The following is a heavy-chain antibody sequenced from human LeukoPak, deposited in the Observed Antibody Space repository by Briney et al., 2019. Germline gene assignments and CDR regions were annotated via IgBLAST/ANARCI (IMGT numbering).Heavy chain of an antibody. J-gene: IGHJ4*02. CDR2: IFYTGST. CDR3: ARDGFYDSSGYYYNWVFDY. D-gene: IGHD3-22*01. Sequence: PSETLSLTCTVSGGSISSYYWSWIRQPPGKGLEWIGYIFYTGSTNYNPSLKSRVTMAVDTSKNQFSLRLSSVTAADTAVYYCARDGFYDSSGYYYNWVFDYWGQGTLVTVSS. V-gene: IGHV4-59*12. CDR1: GGSISSYY.